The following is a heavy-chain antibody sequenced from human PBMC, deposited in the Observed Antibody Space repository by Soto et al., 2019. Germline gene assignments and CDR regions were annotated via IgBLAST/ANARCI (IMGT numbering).Heavy chain of an antibody. CDR3: ARDQEPGPGGPGGTFDY. CDR1: GFTFSSYA. CDR2: ISYDGSNK. Sequence: GGSLRLSCAASGFTFSSYAMHWVRQAPGKGLEWVAVISYDGSNKYYADSVKGRFTISRDNSKNTLYLQMNSLRAEDTAVYYCARDQEPGPGGPGGTFDYWGQGTLVTVSS. D-gene: IGHD3-16*01. J-gene: IGHJ4*02. V-gene: IGHV3-30*04.